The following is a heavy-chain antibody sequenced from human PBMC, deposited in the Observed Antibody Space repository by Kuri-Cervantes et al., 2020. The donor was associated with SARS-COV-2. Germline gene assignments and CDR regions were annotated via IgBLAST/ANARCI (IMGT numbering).Heavy chain of an antibody. Sequence: GESLKISCAASGFTFSSYAMSWVRQAPGKGLEWVSAISGSGGSTYYADSVKGRFTISRDNSKNTLYLQMNSLRAEDTAVYYCAKPNYMTTVVYYGMDVWGQGTTVPVSS. J-gene: IGHJ6*02. CDR1: GFTFSSYA. V-gene: IGHV3-23*01. CDR2: ISGSGGST. CDR3: AKPNYMTTVVYYGMDV. D-gene: IGHD4-23*01.